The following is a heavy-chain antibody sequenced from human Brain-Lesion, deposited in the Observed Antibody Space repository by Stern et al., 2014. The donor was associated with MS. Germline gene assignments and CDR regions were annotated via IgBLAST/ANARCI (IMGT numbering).Heavy chain of an antibody. D-gene: IGHD6-19*01. CDR3: AKWPHHIAVAGTRYFQH. V-gene: IGHV3-23*04. CDR2: ISGRGGPQ. Sequence: EVQLVESGGGLVQPGGSLRLSCAASGFSFSTYAMSWVRQTPGKGLQWVSVISGRGGPQSYADSVKGRFTISRDNSKNTLYLQMDSLRADDTAVYYCAKWPHHIAVAGTRYFQHWGQGTLVTVSS. CDR1: GFSFSTYA. J-gene: IGHJ1*01.